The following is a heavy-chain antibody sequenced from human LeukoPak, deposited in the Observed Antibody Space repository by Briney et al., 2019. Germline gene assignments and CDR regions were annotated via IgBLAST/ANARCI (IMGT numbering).Heavy chain of an antibody. CDR3: ARGGPGTGMDY. D-gene: IGHD1-1*01. J-gene: IGHJ4*02. CDR1: GFTFSSLW. CDR2: IDNDEITT. Sequence: PGGSLRLSCVASGFTFSSLWMHWVRQAPGKGLEWVSRIDNDEITTTYADSVKGRFTISRDNVKNTLYLQMNSLRAEDTGVYYCARGGPGTGMDYWGQGALVTVSS. V-gene: IGHV3-74*01.